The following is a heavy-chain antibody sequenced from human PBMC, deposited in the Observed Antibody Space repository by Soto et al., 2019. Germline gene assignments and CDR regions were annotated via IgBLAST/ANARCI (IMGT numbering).Heavy chain of an antibody. D-gene: IGHD2-8*01. J-gene: IGHJ4*02. CDR1: RFSFSSYD. CDR3: ARGGGYCTPTSCAIDS. Sequence: EVQLLESGGGLVQPGGSLRLSCVASRFSFSSYDMSWVRQAAGKGLEWVSRVSLTGDRTNYAVSVKGRFTVSRDNFENPLYLEMDRLRPEDTAIYYCARGGGYCTPTSCAIDSWGRGTPVTVSS. CDR2: VSLTGDRT. V-gene: IGHV3-23*01.